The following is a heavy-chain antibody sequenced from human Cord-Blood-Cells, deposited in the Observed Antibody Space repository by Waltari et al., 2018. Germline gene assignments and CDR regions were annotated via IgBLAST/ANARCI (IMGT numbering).Heavy chain of an antibody. CDR3: ARHRYSGSSNFDY. D-gene: IGHD1-26*01. CDR1: GGSISSSRYY. Sequence: QLQLQESGPGLVKPSETLSLTCTVSGGSISSSRYYLGWIRQPPGKGLEWIGSIYYSGSTYNNPSLKSRVTISVDTSKNQFSLKLSSVTAADTAVYYCARHRYSGSSNFDYWGQGTLVTVSS. CDR2: IYYSGST. J-gene: IGHJ4*02. V-gene: IGHV4-39*07.